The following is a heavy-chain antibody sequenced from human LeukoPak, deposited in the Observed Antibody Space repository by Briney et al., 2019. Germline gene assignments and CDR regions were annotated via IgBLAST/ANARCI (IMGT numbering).Heavy chain of an antibody. Sequence: PGGSLRLSCAASGFTFSSYAMSWVRQAPGKGLEWVSAISGSGGSTYYADSVEGRFTISRDNSKNTLYLQMNSLRAEDTAVYYCAKSGGPMVRGVIMSYWGQGTLVTVSS. J-gene: IGHJ4*02. D-gene: IGHD3-10*01. V-gene: IGHV3-23*01. CDR2: ISGSGGST. CDR1: GFTFSSYA. CDR3: AKSGGPMVRGVIMSY.